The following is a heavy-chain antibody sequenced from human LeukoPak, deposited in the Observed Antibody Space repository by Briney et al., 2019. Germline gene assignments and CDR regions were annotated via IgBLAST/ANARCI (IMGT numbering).Heavy chain of an antibody. CDR3: AAIAVAGGDY. V-gene: IGHV3-74*01. J-gene: IGHJ4*02. Sequence: GGSLGLPCAASGFTFSSYWMHWVRQAPGKGLVWVSRINSDGSSTSYADSVKGRFTISRDNAKNTLYLQMNSLRAEDTAVYYCAAIAVAGGDYWGQGTLVTVSS. D-gene: IGHD6-19*01. CDR2: INSDGSST. CDR1: GFTFSSYW.